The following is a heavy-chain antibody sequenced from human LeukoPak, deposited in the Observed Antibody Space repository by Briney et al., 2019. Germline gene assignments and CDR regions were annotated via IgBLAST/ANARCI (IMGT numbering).Heavy chain of an antibody. CDR3: AKDHLELDYYYYYMDV. J-gene: IGHJ6*03. CDR2: ISGSGGST. V-gene: IGHV3-23*01. Sequence: PGGSLRLSCAASGFTFSSYAMSWVRQAPGKGLEWVSAISGSGGSTYYADSVKGRFTISRDNSKNTLYLQMNSLRAEDTAVYYCAKDHLELDYYYYYMDVWGKGTTVTVSS. CDR1: GFTFSSYA. D-gene: IGHD1-7*01.